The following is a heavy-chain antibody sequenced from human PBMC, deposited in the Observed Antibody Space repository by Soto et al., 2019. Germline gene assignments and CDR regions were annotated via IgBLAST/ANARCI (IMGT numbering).Heavy chain of an antibody. CDR1: GFTFSSYA. J-gene: IGHJ4*02. CDR2: ISGSGGST. Sequence: EVQLLESGGGLVQPGGSLRLSCAASGFTFSSYAMSWVRQAPGKGLEWVSAISGSGGSTYYADSVKGRFTISRDNSKNTLYLQMNSLRAEDTAVYYCAKDMSGGGSGWSGFDYWGQGTLVTVSS. D-gene: IGHD6-19*01. CDR3: AKDMSGGGSGWSGFDY. V-gene: IGHV3-23*01.